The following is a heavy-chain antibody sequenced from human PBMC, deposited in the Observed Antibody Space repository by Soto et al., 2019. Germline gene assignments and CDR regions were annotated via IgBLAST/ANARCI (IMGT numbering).Heavy chain of an antibody. Sequence: QVQLVQSGAEEKKPGASVKVSCKASGYTFTSYAMHWVRQAPGQRLEWMGWINAGNGNKKYSQKFQGRVTITRDTPASTADMELSSLRSEDTAVYYCASDVGGMDVWGQGTTVTVSS. J-gene: IGHJ6*02. D-gene: IGHD1-26*01. CDR1: GYTFTSYA. CDR2: INAGNGNK. V-gene: IGHV1-3*05. CDR3: ASDVGGMDV.